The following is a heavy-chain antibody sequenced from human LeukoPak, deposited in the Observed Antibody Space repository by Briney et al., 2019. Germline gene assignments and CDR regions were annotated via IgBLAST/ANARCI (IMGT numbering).Heavy chain of an antibody. V-gene: IGHV4-38-2*02. CDR1: DYSISSGYY. CDR3: AREDYYYGSGRDYYMDV. D-gene: IGHD3-10*01. J-gene: IGHJ6*03. CDR2: IYHSGST. Sequence: SETLSLTCIVSDYSISSGYYWGWIRQSPGKGLEWIGNIYHSGSTYYNPSLKSRVTISVDMSKNQFSLKLSSVTAADTAVYYCAREDYYYGSGRDYYMDVWGKGTTVTISS.